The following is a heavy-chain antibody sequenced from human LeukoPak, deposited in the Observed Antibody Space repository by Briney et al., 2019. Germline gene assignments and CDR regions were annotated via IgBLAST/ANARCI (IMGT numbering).Heavy chain of an antibody. J-gene: IGHJ4*02. CDR2: ISYDGSNK. V-gene: IGHV3-30*04. D-gene: IGHD6-19*01. Sequence: PGGSLRLSCAASGFTFSSYAMHWVRQAPGKGLEWVAVISYDGSNKYYADSVKGRFTISRDNSKNTPYLQMNSLRAEDTAVYYCARDMSSGWYTFDYWGQGTLVTVSS. CDR1: GFTFSSYA. CDR3: ARDMSSGWYTFDY.